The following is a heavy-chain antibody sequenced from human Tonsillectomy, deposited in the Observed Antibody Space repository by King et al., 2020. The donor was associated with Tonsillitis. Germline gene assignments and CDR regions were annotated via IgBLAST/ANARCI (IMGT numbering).Heavy chain of an antibody. CDR2: IYSSGRT. J-gene: IGHJ3*02. V-gene: IGHV4-61*02. Sequence: VQLQESGPGLVKPSQTLSLTCTVSGGSISSGSYYWSWIRQPAGKGLEWIGRIYSSGRTNYNPSLKCVVTISVDTSKNQFSLKLSSVTAADTAVYYCARASRGYYDSSGYWNAFDIWGQGTMVTVSS. D-gene: IGHD3-22*01. CDR3: ARASRGYYDSSGYWNAFDI. CDR1: GGSISSGSYY.